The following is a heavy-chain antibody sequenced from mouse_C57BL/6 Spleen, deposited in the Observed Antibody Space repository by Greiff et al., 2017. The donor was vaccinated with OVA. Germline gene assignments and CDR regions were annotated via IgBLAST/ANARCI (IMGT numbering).Heavy chain of an antibody. CDR3: ARGDYYGSIYYFDY. CDR2: IYPRSGNT. V-gene: IGHV1-81*01. J-gene: IGHJ2*01. Sequence: VQLVESGAELARPGASVELSCKASGYTFTSYGISWVKQRTGQGLEWIGEIYPRSGNTYYNEKFKGKATLTADKSSSTAYMELRSLTSEDSAVYFCARGDYYGSIYYFDYWGQGTTLTVSS. D-gene: IGHD1-1*01. CDR1: GYTFTSYG.